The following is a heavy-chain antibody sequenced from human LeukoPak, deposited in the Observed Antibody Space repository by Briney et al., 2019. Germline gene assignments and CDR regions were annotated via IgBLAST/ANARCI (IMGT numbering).Heavy chain of an antibody. CDR2: ISYDGSNK. CDR1: GFTFSSYA. Sequence: PGGSLRLSCAASGFTFSSYAMHWVRQAPGKGLEWVAVISYDGSNKYYADSVKGRFTISRDNSKNTLYLQMNSLRAEDTAVYYCARGPTLLRFLECDYWGHGTLVTVSS. CDR3: ARGPTLLRFLECDY. D-gene: IGHD3-3*01. V-gene: IGHV3-30*04. J-gene: IGHJ4*01.